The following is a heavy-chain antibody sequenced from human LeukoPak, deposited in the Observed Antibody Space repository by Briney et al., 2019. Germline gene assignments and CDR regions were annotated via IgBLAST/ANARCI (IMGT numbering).Heavy chain of an antibody. D-gene: IGHD4-23*01. CDR3: AKFSPYGGNSY. CDR2: IYSGGNT. J-gene: IGHJ4*02. CDR1: GFTVGNNH. V-gene: IGHV3-66*01. Sequence: PGGSLRLSCAASGFTVGNNHMNWVRQAPGKGLEWVSLIYSGGNTQYADSVKGRFIIFRDSSKNTLYLQMNSLKVEDTALYYCAKFSPYGGNSYWGQGTLVTVSS.